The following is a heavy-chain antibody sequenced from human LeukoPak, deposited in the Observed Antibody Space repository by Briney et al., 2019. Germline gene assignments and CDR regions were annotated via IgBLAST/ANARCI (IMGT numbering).Heavy chain of an antibody. CDR3: ARAHTGSRAFDI. CDR2: IIPILGIA. Sequence: SVKVSCKASGGTFSSYAISWVRQAPGQGLEWMGRIIPILGIANYAQKFQGRVTITADKSTSTAYMELSSLRSGDTAVYYCARAHTGSRAFDIWGQGTMVTVSS. CDR1: GGTFSSYA. V-gene: IGHV1-69*04. D-gene: IGHD3-10*01. J-gene: IGHJ3*02.